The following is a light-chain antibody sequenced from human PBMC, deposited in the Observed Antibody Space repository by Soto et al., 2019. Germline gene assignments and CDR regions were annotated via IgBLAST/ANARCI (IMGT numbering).Light chain of an antibody. CDR1: SSDVGGSNY. CDR3: CSYTGSSLYV. J-gene: IGLJ1*01. CDR2: DVS. Sequence: QSVLTQPASVSGSPGQSITISCTGTSSDVGGSNYVSLYQQLPGKAPKLMIYDVSDRPSGVSIRFSGSKSGNTASLTISGLQAEDEADYYCCSYTGSSLYVFGTGTKLTVL. V-gene: IGLV2-14*01.